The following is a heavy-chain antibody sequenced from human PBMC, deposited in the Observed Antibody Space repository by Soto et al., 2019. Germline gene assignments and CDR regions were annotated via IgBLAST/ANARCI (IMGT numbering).Heavy chain of an antibody. Sequence: QVQLQESGPGLVKPSQTLSLTCTVSGGSISSGGHYWSWIRQHPGKGLEWIGYISYTGSTYYNPSLKSRVTISVDTSNNQFSLNLSSVTAADTAIYYCAKEARQGLVTIDYWGQGTLVTASS. D-gene: IGHD6-19*01. CDR2: ISYTGST. V-gene: IGHV4-31*03. CDR3: AKEARQGLVTIDY. J-gene: IGHJ4*02. CDR1: GGSISSGGHY.